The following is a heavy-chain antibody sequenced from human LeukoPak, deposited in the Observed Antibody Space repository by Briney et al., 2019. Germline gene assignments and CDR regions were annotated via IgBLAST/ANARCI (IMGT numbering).Heavy chain of an antibody. V-gene: IGHV3-11*04. D-gene: IGHD3-22*01. CDR1: GFPFSDYY. J-gene: IGHJ4*02. CDR2: ISGGSHI. Sequence: GGSLRLSCAASGFPFSDYYMSWIRQAPGKGLEWVSYISGGSHIYYADSVKGRFTISRDNAKNSLFLQMNSLRAEDTAVYYCAIDYYDSRGGFDYWGQGTLVTVSS. CDR3: AIDYYDSRGGFDY.